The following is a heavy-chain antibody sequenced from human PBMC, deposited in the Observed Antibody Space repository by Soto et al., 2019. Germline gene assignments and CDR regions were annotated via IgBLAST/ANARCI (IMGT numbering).Heavy chain of an antibody. J-gene: IGHJ4*02. V-gene: IGHV1-3*01. CDR2: INAGNGNT. CDR3: ARGVAIFGVVIPTLYFDY. CDR1: GYTFTSYA. Sequence: QVQLVQSGAEVKKPGASVKVSCKASGYTFTSYAIHWVRQAPGQRLEWMGWINAGNGNTKYSQKFQGRVTITRDTSASTAYMELSSLRSEDTAVYYCARGVAIFGVVIPTLYFDYWGQGTLVTVSS. D-gene: IGHD3-3*01.